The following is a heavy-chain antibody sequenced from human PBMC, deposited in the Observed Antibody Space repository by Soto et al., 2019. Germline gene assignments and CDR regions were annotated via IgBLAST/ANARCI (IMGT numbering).Heavy chain of an antibody. J-gene: IGHJ4*02. D-gene: IGHD5-12*01. Sequence: GSSVKVSGKASGGTCSSYAISGVRQAPGQGLEWMGGIIPIFGTANYAQKFQGRVTIAADESTSTAYMELSSLRSEDTAVYYCARHDRAVKYYYGGYANFDYWGQGTLVTVSS. CDR2: IIPIFGTA. CDR3: ARHDRAVKYYYGGYANFDY. CDR1: GGTCSSYA. V-gene: IGHV1-69*13.